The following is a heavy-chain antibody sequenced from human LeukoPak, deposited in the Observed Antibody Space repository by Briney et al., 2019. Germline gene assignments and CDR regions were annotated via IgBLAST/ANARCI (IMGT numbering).Heavy chain of an antibody. J-gene: IGHJ5*02. CDR3: ARDFTYGGNTPYNWFDP. CDR1: GDSFTSDTYY. CDR2: LYVSGST. Sequence: PSETLSLTCTVSGDSFTSDTYYWAWIRQPPGKRLEWIGSLYVSGSTYYNPSLKSRLTLSSDTSKRQFSLKPSSVTAADTAVYYCARDFTYGGNTPYNWFDPWGQGTLVTVSS. D-gene: IGHD4-23*01. V-gene: IGHV4-39*07.